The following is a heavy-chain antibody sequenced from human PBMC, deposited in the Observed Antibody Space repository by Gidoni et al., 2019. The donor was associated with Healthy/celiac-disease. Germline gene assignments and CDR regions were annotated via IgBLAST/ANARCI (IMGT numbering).Heavy chain of an antibody. Sequence: QVQLVQSGAEVKKPGSPVKVSCKASGGTFSSYAINWVRQAPGQGLEWMGGSIPIFGTANVAQKFQGRVTITADNSTSTAYMELSSLSSEDTAVYYCASLVGATPSAFDYWGQGTLVTVSS. V-gene: IGHV1-69*06. CDR3: ASLVGATPSAFDY. J-gene: IGHJ4*02. CDR1: GGTFSSYA. CDR2: SIPIFGTA. D-gene: IGHD1-26*01.